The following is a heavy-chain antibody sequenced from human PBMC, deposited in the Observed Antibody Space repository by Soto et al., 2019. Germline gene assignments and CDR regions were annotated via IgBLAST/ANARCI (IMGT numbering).Heavy chain of an antibody. Sequence: SWTLALTCAVSGGSFTSNNWWTWVRQPPGQGLEWIGEIYRTESTNYNPSLKSLVTISLDKSENQFSLKVPSLTAADTAVNYREKDLEARTDGDMDYWGQGTLVTVSS. D-gene: IGHD2-15*01. CDR2: IYRTEST. J-gene: IGHJ4*02. CDR1: GGSFTSNNW. V-gene: IGHV4-4*02. CDR3: EKDLEARTDGDMDY.